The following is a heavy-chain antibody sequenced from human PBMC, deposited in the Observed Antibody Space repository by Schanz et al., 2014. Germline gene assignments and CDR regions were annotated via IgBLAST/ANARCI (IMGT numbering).Heavy chain of an antibody. V-gene: IGHV1-58*02. CDR1: GFTFTSSA. D-gene: IGHD2-2*01. CDR3: AAASIGYQLLNNDMDV. Sequence: QMQLVQSGPEVKKPGTSVKVSCQASGFTFTSSAMQWVRQARGQRLEWIGWIVVGRGTTNYAQKFQERVTITRDMSTSIAYMELSSLRPEDTAVYYCAAASIGYQLLNNDMDVWGQGTSVTVSS. J-gene: IGHJ6*02. CDR2: IVVGRGTT.